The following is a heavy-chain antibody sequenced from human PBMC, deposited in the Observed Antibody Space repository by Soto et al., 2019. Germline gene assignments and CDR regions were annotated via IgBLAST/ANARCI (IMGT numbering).Heavy chain of an antibody. CDR1: GFTFSDYA. Sequence: VQLVESGGGVVQPGRSLRLSCAASGFTFSDYAMHWVRQAPGKGLEWVAVVAHDGRNTHYADSVQGRFTISRESAKNTVSLEMTSLRAEDTAVYYCAKGGRQWVVTSDFNYWGQGALVTVSS. V-gene: IGHV3-30*18. J-gene: IGHJ4*02. CDR2: VAHDGRNT. CDR3: AKGGRQWVVTSDFNY. D-gene: IGHD6-19*01.